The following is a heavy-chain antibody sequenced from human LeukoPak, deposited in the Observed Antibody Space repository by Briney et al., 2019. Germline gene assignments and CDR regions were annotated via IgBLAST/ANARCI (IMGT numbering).Heavy chain of an antibody. CDR3: ARLPMGDRGVDV. CDR1: GGSLSSYY. CDR2: MSYTGRT. J-gene: IGHJ6*02. V-gene: IGHV4-59*12. D-gene: IGHD3-16*01. Sequence: SETLSLTSTVSGGSLSSYYWNWIRQPPGKGLEGIGYMSYTGRTTYRPSPKSRVTISVDRSKNQFSLRLRSVSAADTAVYYCARLPMGDRGVDVWGQGTTVAVSS.